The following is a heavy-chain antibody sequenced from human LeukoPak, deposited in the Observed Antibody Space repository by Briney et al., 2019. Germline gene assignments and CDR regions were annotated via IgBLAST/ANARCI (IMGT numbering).Heavy chain of an antibody. CDR1: GFTFSSYA. CDR3: AKGGYCSSTSCYLYDAFDI. D-gene: IGHD2-2*01. Sequence: GGSLRLSCAASGFTFSSYAMSWVRQAPGKGLGWVSAISGSGGSTYYADPAKGRFTISRDNSKNTLYLQMNSLRAEDTAVYYCAKGGYCSSTSCYLYDAFDIWGQGTMVTVSS. J-gene: IGHJ3*02. V-gene: IGHV3-23*01. CDR2: ISGSGGST.